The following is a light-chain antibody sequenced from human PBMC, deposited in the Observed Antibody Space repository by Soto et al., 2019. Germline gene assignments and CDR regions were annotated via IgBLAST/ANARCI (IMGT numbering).Light chain of an antibody. CDR2: GAS. CDR3: QQYNNWPIT. J-gene: IGKJ5*01. CDR1: QSVGTN. Sequence: EIVMTQSPATLSVSPGERVTLSCRASQSVGTNLAWYQQKPGQAPRLLFYGASTGATGLPARFSGSGSGTEFTLSISSLQSEDFAVYYCQQYNNWPITFGQGTRLEIK. V-gene: IGKV3-15*01.